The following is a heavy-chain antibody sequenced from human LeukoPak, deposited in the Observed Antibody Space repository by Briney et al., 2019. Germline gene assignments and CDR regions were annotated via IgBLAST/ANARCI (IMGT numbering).Heavy chain of an antibody. CDR3: ARRKFYAMFD. J-gene: IGHJ4*02. Sequence: PGGSLRLSCAASGFTFSGSGIHWVRQASGKGLEWVGRIRSKANSYATSYAASVQDRFIVSRDDSQNTASLQMNRLKTEDTAVYYCARRKFYAMFDWGQGTLVTVSS. CDR2: IRSKANSYAT. CDR1: GFTFSGSG. V-gene: IGHV3-73*01. D-gene: IGHD2/OR15-2a*01.